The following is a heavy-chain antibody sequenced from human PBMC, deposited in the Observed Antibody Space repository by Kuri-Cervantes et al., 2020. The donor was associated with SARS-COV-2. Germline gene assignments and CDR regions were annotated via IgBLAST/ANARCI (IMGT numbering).Heavy chain of an antibody. CDR1: GGSISSFY. Sequence: SETLSLTCTVSGGSISSFYWTWIRQPPGTGLEWIGRIFTSGSTNYNPSLKSRVTMSVDTSKNQFSLKLSSVTAADTAVYYCARSRYCSSTSCYGYYYYYYGMDVWGQGTTVTVSS. V-gene: IGHV4-4*07. J-gene: IGHJ6*02. CDR2: IFTSGST. D-gene: IGHD2-2*01. CDR3: ARSRYCSSTSCYGYYYYYYGMDV.